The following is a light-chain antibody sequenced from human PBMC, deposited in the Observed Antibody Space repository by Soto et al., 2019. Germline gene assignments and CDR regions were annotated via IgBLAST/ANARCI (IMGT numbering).Light chain of an antibody. V-gene: IGKV2-24*01. CDR3: MQATQLRT. J-gene: IGKJ5*01. Sequence: EIVLTQTRLLSPVTLGQPASISCRSSRSLVASDGNAYLTWLHQRPGQPPRPLIYKVSQRLSGVPDRFSGSGAGTDFTLHISRVEAEDVGTYFCMQATQLRTFGQGTRLEIK. CDR1: RSLVASDGNAY. CDR2: KVS.